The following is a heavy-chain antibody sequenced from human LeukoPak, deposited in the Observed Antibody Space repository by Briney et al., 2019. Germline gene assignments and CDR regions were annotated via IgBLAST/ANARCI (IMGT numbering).Heavy chain of an antibody. CDR3: AKEVLCDYGDYFCGFYNN. D-gene: IGHD4-17*01. J-gene: IGHJ4*02. Sequence: GGSLRLSCAASGFTFSSYGMSWVRQAPGKGLEWVSALSGSGANTYYADSVKGRFTISRDNSKNTLYLQMNSLRAEDTAVYYCAKEVLCDYGDYFCGFYNNWGRGTLVTVSS. CDR2: LSGSGANT. CDR1: GFTFSSYG. V-gene: IGHV3-23*01.